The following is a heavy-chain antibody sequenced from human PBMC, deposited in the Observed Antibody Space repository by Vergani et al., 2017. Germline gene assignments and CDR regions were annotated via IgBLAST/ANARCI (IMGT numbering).Heavy chain of an antibody. D-gene: IGHD1-1*01. CDR3: ARHTTYTDS. J-gene: IGHJ4*02. Sequence: EVELVQSGPEMRKPGESLKISCKGSEYSFGNYWIGWVRQMPGKGLEWMGIIYPAGSDTSYSLSFQGQVTFSADKSISTAFLQWDSLKASDTALYYCARHTTYTDSWGQGTLVTVSS. CDR1: EYSFGNYW. V-gene: IGHV5-51*01. CDR2: IYPAGSDT.